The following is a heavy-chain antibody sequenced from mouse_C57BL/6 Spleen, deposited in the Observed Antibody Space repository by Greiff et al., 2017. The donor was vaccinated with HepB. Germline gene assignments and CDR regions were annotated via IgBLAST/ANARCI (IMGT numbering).Heavy chain of an antibody. Sequence: QVQLQQSGPELVKPGASVKISCKASGYAFSSSWMNWVKQRPGKGLEWIGRIYPGDGDTNYNGKFKGKATLTADKSSSTAYMQLSSLTSEDSAVYFCARSARRAMDYWGQGTSVTVSS. V-gene: IGHV1-82*01. CDR2: IYPGDGDT. J-gene: IGHJ4*01. CDR3: ARSARRAMDY. CDR1: GYAFSSSW.